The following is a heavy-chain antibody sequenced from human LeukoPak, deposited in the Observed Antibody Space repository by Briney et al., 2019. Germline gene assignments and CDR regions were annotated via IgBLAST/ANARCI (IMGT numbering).Heavy chain of an antibody. CDR3: AREIVSTVAGNFDY. D-gene: IGHD6-19*01. Sequence: GGSLRLSCAASGFTFSSYEMNWVHQAPGKGLEWVSYISSSGSTRTYADSVKGRFTISRDNAKNSLYLEMNSLRAEDTAVYYCAREIVSTVAGNFDYWGQGTLVTVSS. J-gene: IGHJ4*02. CDR1: GFTFSSYE. CDR2: ISSSGSTR. V-gene: IGHV3-48*03.